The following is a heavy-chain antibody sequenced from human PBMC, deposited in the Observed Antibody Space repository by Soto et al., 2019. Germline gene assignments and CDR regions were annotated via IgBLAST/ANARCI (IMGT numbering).Heavy chain of an antibody. CDR1: GFTFSSYS. J-gene: IGHJ4*02. CDR2: ISSSSSTI. CDR3: ARDYYDSSGYYASLDY. V-gene: IGHV3-48*02. Sequence: EVPLVESGGGLVQPGGSLRLSCAASGFTFSSYSMNWVRQAPGKGLEWVSYISSSSSTIYYADSVKGRFTISRDNAKNSLYLQMNSLRDEDTAVYYCARDYYDSSGYYASLDYWGQGTLVTVSS. D-gene: IGHD3-22*01.